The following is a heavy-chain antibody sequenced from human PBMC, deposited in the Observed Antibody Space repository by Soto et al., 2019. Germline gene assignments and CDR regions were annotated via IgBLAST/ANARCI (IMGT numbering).Heavy chain of an antibody. CDR3: AREYTYGSNFFDC. V-gene: IGHV4-31*03. J-gene: IGHJ4*02. D-gene: IGHD5-18*01. Sequence: QVRLQESGPGLVKPSQTLSLTCTVSGGSISSAAYYWSWIRQHPGKGLECIGYVSHSWSTYYNPALKSRVIISVDTSKNQFSLSLTSGTAADTAVYYCAREYTYGSNFFDCWGQGALVTVSS. CDR1: GGSISSAAYY. CDR2: VSHSWST.